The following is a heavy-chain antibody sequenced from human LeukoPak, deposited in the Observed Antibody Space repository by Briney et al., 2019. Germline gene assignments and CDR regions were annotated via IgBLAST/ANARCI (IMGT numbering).Heavy chain of an antibody. CDR3: ARTNWNPGDY. V-gene: IGHV4-38-2*02. J-gene: IGHJ4*02. D-gene: IGHD1-1*01. CDR2: IHHSGNT. Sequence: SEALSLTCTVSGFSISTNYYWGWTRQPPGRGLEWIGSIHHSGNTYHNPSLRSRVIMSIDTSKNQFSLRLSSVTAADTAVYFCARTNWNPGDYWGQGMLVTASS. CDR1: GFSISTNYY.